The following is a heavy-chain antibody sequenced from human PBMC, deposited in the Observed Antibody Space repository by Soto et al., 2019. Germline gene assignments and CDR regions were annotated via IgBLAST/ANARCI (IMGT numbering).Heavy chain of an antibody. CDR2: INHSGST. V-gene: IGHV4-34*01. CDR1: GGSFSVYY. J-gene: IGHJ4*02. CDR3: ASRTAPVGFDY. Sequence: PSETLSLTCAVYGGSFSVYYWSWIRQPPGKGLEWIGEINHSGSTNYNPSLKSRVTISVDTSKNQFSLKLSSVTAADTAVYYCASRTAPVGFDYWGQGTLVTVSS. D-gene: IGHD3-3*01.